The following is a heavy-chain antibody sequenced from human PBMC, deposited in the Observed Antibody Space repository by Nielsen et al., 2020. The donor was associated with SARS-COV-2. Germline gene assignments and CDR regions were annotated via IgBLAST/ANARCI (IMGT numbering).Heavy chain of an antibody. CDR2: IIPIFGTA. V-gene: IGHV1-69*06. J-gene: IGHJ6*02. Sequence: WVRQAPGQGLEWMGGIIPIFGTANYAQKFQGRVTITADKSTSTAHMELSSLRSEDTAVYYCASRYCSSTSCYRSNGMDVWGQGTTVTVSS. D-gene: IGHD2-2*01. CDR3: ASRYCSSTSCYRSNGMDV.